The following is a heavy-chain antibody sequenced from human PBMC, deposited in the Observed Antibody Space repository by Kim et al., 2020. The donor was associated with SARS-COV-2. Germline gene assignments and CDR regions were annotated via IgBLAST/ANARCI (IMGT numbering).Heavy chain of an antibody. V-gene: IGHV4-34*01. J-gene: IGHJ4*01. CDR3: ARGIPRVLLFGEYTPFDY. CDR2: IKHSGST. Sequence: SETLSLTCAVYGGSFSGYYWSWIRHPPGKGLEWIGEIKHSGSTNYNLSFKSRGNISVDTSNNQLSLKLSSVTAADTTVYYCARGIPRVLLFGEYTPFDY. CDR1: GGSFSGYY. D-gene: IGHD3-10*01.